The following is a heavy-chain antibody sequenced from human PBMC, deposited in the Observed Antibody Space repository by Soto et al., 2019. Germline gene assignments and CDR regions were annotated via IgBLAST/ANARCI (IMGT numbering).Heavy chain of an antibody. CDR3: ARDRMDYYYYYMDV. J-gene: IGHJ6*03. D-gene: IGHD2-8*01. V-gene: IGHV4-59*01. CDR2: IYYSGST. Sequence: PSETLSLTCTVSGGSISSYYWSWIRQPPGKGLEWIGYIYYSGSTNYNPSLKSRVTISVDTSKNQFSLKLSSVTAADTAVYYCARDRMDYYYYYMDVWGKGTTVTVSS. CDR1: GGSISSYY.